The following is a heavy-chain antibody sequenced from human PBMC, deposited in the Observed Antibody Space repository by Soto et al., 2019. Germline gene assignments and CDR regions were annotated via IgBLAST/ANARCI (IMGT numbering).Heavy chain of an antibody. Sequence: SVKVSCKASGGTFSSYAISWVRQAPGQGLEWMGGIIPIFGTANYAQKFQGRVTITADKSTSTAYMELSSLRSEDTAVYYCARGCSSTSCYREPSYYYGMDVWGQGTTVTVSS. V-gene: IGHV1-69*06. CDR3: ARGCSSTSCYREPSYYYGMDV. CDR1: GGTFSSYA. CDR2: IIPIFGTA. D-gene: IGHD2-2*02. J-gene: IGHJ6*02.